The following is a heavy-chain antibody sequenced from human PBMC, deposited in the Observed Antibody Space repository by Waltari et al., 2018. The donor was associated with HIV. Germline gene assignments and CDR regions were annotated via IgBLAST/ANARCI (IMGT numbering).Heavy chain of an antibody. J-gene: IGHJ5*02. CDR1: GGSVFSSVSY. CDR2: LYYTGNT. D-gene: IGHD2-15*01. V-gene: IGHV4-39*01. Sequence: QLQLQESGPGLVKPSETLSLTCTVSGGSVFSSVSYWGWIRQPPGRGLEWIGTLYYTGNTSYTPSLQSRVTISVGVSKNQFSLKLGSVSASDTAVYYCARLDCSGGTCSPFDPWGQGTLVTVSS. CDR3: ARLDCSGGTCSPFDP.